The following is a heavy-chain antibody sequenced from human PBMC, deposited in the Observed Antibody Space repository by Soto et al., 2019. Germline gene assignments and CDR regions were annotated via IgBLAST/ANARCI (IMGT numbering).Heavy chain of an antibody. Sequence: GGSLRLSCAASWFTFSNAWGNWVSQAPGKGLEWVGRIKSKTDGGTTDYAAPVKGRFTISRDDSKNTLYLQMNSLKTEDTAVYYCTTDRYYYDSSGQSYYFDYWGQGTLVTVSS. CDR3: TTDRYYYDSSGQSYYFDY. V-gene: IGHV3-15*07. CDR1: WFTFSNAW. D-gene: IGHD3-22*01. J-gene: IGHJ4*02. CDR2: IKSKTDGGTT.